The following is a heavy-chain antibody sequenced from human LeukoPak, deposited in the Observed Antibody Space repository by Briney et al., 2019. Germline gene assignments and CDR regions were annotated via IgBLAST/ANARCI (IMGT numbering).Heavy chain of an antibody. J-gene: IGHJ3*02. CDR1: GFTFSSYA. V-gene: IGHV3-23*01. CDR2: ISGSGGYT. Sequence: GGSLRLSCAASGFTFSSYAMSWVRQAPGKGLEWVSAISGSGGYTYYADSVKGRFTISRDNSKNTLYLQMNSLRAEDTAVYYCAIDSSGYYRFAPDAFDIWGQGTMVTVSS. CDR3: AIDSSGYYRFAPDAFDI. D-gene: IGHD3-22*01.